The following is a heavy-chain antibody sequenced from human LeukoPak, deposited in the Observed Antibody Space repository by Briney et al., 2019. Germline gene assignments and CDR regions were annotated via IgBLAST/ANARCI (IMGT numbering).Heavy chain of an antibody. CDR1: GGSFSGYY. CDR3: ARGRYCSSTSCFPIRGDDSFDI. Sequence: SETLSLTCAVYGGSFSGYYWSWIRQPPGKGLEWIGEINHSGSTNYNPSLKSRVTISVDTSKNQFSLKLSSVTAADTAEYYCARGRYCSSTSCFPIRGDDSFDIWGQGTMVTVSS. V-gene: IGHV4-34*01. CDR2: INHSGST. D-gene: IGHD2-2*01. J-gene: IGHJ3*02.